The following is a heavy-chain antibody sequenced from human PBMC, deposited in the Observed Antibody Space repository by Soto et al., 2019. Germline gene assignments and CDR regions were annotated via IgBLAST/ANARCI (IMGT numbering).Heavy chain of an antibody. CDR1: GGSINNYY. V-gene: IGHV4-59*08. CDR2: IYYSGRT. J-gene: IGHJ5*02. CDR3: GKHRDGDRNTCNSGDLDP. D-gene: IGHD3-10*01. Sequence: SETLSLTCTVSGGSINNYYWSWIRQPPGKGLEWIGYIYYSGRTSYNPSLKSRVTISVDTSKNQFSLKLSSVTAADTAVYYCGKHRDGDRNTCNSGDLDPWGQGTLVTVAS.